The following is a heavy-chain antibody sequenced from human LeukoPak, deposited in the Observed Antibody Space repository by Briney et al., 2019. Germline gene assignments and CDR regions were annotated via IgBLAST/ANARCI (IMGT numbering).Heavy chain of an antibody. CDR2: IYYSGST. CDR3: ARGLHDYYDSSGYYSSGDHWFDP. CDR1: GGSISSGGYY. V-gene: IGHV4-31*03. Sequence: SKTPSLTCTVSGGSISSGGYYWSWIRQHPGEGLEWIGYIYYSGSTYYNPSLKSRVTISVDTSKNQFSLKLSSVTAADTAVYYCARGLHDYYDSSGYYSSGDHWFDPWGQGTLVTVSS. J-gene: IGHJ5*02. D-gene: IGHD3-22*01.